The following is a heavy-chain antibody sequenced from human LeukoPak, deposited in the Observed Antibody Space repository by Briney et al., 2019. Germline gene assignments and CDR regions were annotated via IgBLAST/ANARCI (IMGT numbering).Heavy chain of an antibody. J-gene: IGHJ4*02. Sequence: GGSLRLSCAASGFTFSSYGMHWVRQAPGKGLEWVSSISSSSSYIYYADSVKGRFTISRDNAKNSLYLQMNSLRAEDTAVYYCARVTYYGSGSSPHFDYWGQGTLVTVSS. CDR1: GFTFSSYG. CDR3: ARVTYYGSGSSPHFDY. D-gene: IGHD3-10*01. CDR2: ISSSSSYI. V-gene: IGHV3-21*01.